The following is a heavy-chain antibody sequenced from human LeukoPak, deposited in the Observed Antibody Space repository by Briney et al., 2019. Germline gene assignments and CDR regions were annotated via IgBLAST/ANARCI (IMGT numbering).Heavy chain of an antibody. D-gene: IGHD2-21*01. CDR1: GFIFSNYV. CDR3: ARLSLTGDAFDI. Sequence: GGSLRLSCAASGFIFSNYVMSWVRQAPGKGLEWVSTMSGSGGGTYYADSVKGRFTISRDNSKNTLYLQMNSLRAEDTAVYYCARLSLTGDAFDIWGQGTMVTVSS. J-gene: IGHJ3*02. CDR2: MSGSGGGT. V-gene: IGHV3-23*01.